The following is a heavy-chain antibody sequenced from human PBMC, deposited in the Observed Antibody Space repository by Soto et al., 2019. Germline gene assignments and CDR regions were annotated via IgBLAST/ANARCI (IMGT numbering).Heavy chain of an antibody. CDR2: ISGSGGST. CDR1: GFTFSSYA. CDR3: AKEVVDIVALGNYFDY. J-gene: IGHJ4*02. Sequence: GGSLRLSCAASGFTFSSYAMSWVRQAPGKGLEWVSAISGSGGSTYYVDSVKGRFTISRDNSKNRQYLQMNSLRAEDTDVYYCAKEVVDIVALGNYFDYWGQGTLVTVSS. V-gene: IGHV3-23*01. D-gene: IGHD5-12*01.